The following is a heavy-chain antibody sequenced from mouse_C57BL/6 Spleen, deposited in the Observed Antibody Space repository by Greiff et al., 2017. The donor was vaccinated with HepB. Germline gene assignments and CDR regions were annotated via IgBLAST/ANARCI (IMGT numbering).Heavy chain of an antibody. CDR2: TNPTNGRT. CDR1: GYTFTSYW. CDR3: ERRKKRGDREGEY. J-gene: IGHJ2*01. V-gene: IGHV1S81*02. Sequence: VQLQQSGAELVKAGASVKMSCKASGYTFTSYWMHWVKQRLGQGLEWFAETNPTNGRTYYNEKFKSKATLTVDKSSSTAYMLLSGPTFEDAAVYEGERRKKRGDREGEYWGQGTTLIVSS.